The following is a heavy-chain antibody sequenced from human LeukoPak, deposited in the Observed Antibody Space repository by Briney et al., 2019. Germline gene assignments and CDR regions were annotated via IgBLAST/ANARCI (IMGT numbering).Heavy chain of an antibody. CDR1: GFTFSSYA. D-gene: IGHD3-22*01. J-gene: IGHJ4*02. Sequence: SGGSLRLSWPAPGFTFSSYAMSWVRQAPGKGLKGVAGISGIVGRTNYADSVKGRFTISRDNPKNTLYLQMNSLRVEDTAVYFCAKRGVVIRVILVGFHKEAYYLDSWGQGALVTVSS. CDR2: ISGIVGRT. CDR3: AKRGVVIRVILVGFHKEAYYLDS. V-gene: IGHV3-23*01.